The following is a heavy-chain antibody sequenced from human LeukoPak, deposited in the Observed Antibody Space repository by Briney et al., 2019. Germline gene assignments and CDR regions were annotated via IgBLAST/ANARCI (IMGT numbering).Heavy chain of an antibody. Sequence: SETLSLTCAVYGGSFSGYYWSWIRQPPGKGLDWMGEITHSGNTNYNPSLKSRVTIAVDTSNNQFSLKLGSVTAADTAVYYCARLQLTVAYSYYYMDVWGKGTTVTISS. CDR3: ARLQLTVAYSYYYMDV. D-gene: IGHD2-15*01. CDR2: ITHSGNT. J-gene: IGHJ6*03. CDR1: GGSFSGYY. V-gene: IGHV4-34*01.